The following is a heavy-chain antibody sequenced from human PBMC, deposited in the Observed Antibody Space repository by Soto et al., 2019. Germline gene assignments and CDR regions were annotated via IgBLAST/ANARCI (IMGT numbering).Heavy chain of an antibody. D-gene: IGHD2-15*01. CDR1: GGTFSRYA. V-gene: IGHV1-69*06. J-gene: IGHJ6*02. Sequence: SVKVSCKASGGTFSRYAVSWVRQAPGQGLEWMGGIIPIFGTTNYAQKFQGRVTITADKSTSTAYMELSSLTSEDSAVYYCTTRGGQDVWGQGTTVTVSS. CDR3: TTRGGQDV. CDR2: IIPIFGTT.